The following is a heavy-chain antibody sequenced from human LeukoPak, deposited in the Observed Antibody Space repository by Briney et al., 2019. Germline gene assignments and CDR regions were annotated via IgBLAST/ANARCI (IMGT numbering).Heavy chain of an antibody. V-gene: IGHV1-2*02. CDR3: AREGIIKTFDN. Sequence: ASVKVSCKASGYTFTDYYMHWVRQAPGQGLEWMGWINPKSGGRNYAQKFQGRVTMTSDTSISTAYMEVSRLRSDDTAVYYCAREGIIKTFDNWGQGTLVTVSS. D-gene: IGHD2/OR15-2a*01. CDR2: INPKSGGR. J-gene: IGHJ4*02. CDR1: GYTFTDYY.